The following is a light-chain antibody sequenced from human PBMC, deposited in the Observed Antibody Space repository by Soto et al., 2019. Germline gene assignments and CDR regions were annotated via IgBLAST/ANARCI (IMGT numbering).Light chain of an antibody. V-gene: IGKV3-20*01. CDR2: GAS. CDR1: QSVSSSY. CDR3: QQYGSSPGT. Sequence: DIVLTQSPGTLSLSPGERDTLSCRASQSVSSSYLDWYQQKPGQAPRLLIYGASSRATGIPDRFSGSGSGTDFTLTISRLEPEDFAVYYCQQYGSSPGTFGQGTKVEIK. J-gene: IGKJ1*01.